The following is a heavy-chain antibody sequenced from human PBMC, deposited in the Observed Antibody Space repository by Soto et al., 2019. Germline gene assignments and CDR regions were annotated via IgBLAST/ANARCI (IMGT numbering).Heavy chain of an antibody. J-gene: IGHJ4*02. CDR3: ARGGFFYEWELQPSPVY. V-gene: IGHV3-30-3*01. CDR2: ISYDGSNK. CDR1: GFTFSSYA. D-gene: IGHD1-26*01. Sequence: PGGSLRLSCAASGFTFSSYAMHWVRQAPGKGLEWVAVISYDGSNKYYADSVKGRFTISRDNSKNTLYLQMNSLRAEDTAVYYCARGGFFYEWELQPSPVYWGQGTLVTVSS.